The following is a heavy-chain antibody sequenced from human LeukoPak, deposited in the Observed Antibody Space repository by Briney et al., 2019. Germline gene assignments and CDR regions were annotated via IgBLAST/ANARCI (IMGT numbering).Heavy chain of an antibody. J-gene: IGHJ5*02. CDR1: GFTVSSNY. Sequence: GGSLRLSCAASGFTVSSNYMSWVRQAPGKGLEWVSVIYSGGSTYYADSVKGRFTISRDNSKNTLYLQMNSLRAEDTAVYYCARDHGGYCSSTSCRDGFDPWGQGTLVTVSS. D-gene: IGHD2-2*01. CDR2: IYSGGST. CDR3: ARDHGGYCSSTSCRDGFDP. V-gene: IGHV3-66*01.